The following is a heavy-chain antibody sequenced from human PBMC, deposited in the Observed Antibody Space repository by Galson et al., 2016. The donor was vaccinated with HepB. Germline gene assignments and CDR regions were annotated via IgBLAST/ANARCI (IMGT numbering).Heavy chain of an antibody. V-gene: IGHV3-21*01. Sequence: SLRLSCAASGFSFITYSLHWVRQTPGKGLEWVSSISSDSRYKFYADPLKGRFTISRDNAKNSLYLQVNSLRAEDTGVYYCARSGWTGNFDYWGQGTLVTVSS. CDR1: GFSFITYS. D-gene: IGHD3/OR15-3a*01. J-gene: IGHJ4*02. CDR2: ISSDSRYK. CDR3: ARSGWTGNFDY.